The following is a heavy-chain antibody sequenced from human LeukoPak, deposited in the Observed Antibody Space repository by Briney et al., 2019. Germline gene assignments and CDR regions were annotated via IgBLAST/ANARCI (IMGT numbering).Heavy chain of an antibody. J-gene: IGHJ4*02. CDR1: GFTFGSYG. V-gene: IGHV3-23*01. D-gene: IGHD3-22*01. Sequence: GGSLRLSCAASGFTFGSYGMSWVRQAPGKGLEWVSFISPSGDRTSNADSVEGRFTISRDNPRDTLYLQMNGLRDEDTAGYYCAIMHGYYDGSGYWVQWGQGTLVTVSS. CDR2: ISPSGDRT. CDR3: AIMHGYYDGSGYWVQ.